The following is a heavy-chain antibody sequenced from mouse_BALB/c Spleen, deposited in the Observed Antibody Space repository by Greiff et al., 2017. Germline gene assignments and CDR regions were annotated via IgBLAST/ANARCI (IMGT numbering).Heavy chain of an antibody. CDR2: IDPENGDT. Sequence: EVQLKESGAELVRSGASVKLSCTASGFNIKDYYMHWVKQRPEQGLEWIGWIDPENGDTEYAPKFQGKATMTADTSSNTAYLQLSSLTSEDTAVYYCNAFYYGNYRDYWGQGTTLTVSS. CDR3: NAFYYGNYRDY. CDR1: GFNIKDYY. J-gene: IGHJ2*01. V-gene: IGHV14-4*02. D-gene: IGHD2-1*01.